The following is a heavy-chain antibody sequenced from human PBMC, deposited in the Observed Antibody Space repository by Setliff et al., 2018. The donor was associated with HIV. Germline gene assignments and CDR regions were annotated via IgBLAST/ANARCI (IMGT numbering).Heavy chain of an antibody. CDR1: GGSISSYY. D-gene: IGHD6-19*01. CDR3: IIAYSSGWLAPMGFDS. Sequence: PSETLSLTCTVSGGSISSYYWSWIRQPPGKGLEWIGEINHTGSTNYNPSLKSRATISVDMSKNQFSLRLSSVTAADTAVYYCIIAYSSGWLAPMGFDSWGQGTLVTVSS. V-gene: IGHV4-34*01. CDR2: INHTGST. J-gene: IGHJ4*02.